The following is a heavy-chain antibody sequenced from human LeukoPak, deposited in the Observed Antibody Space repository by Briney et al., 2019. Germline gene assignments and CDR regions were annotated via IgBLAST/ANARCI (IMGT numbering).Heavy chain of an antibody. CDR1: GGSINSYY. CDR2: IYYSGST. V-gene: IGHV4-59*01. Sequence: SETLSLTCTVSGGSINSYYWSWIRQPPGKGLEWIGYIYYSGSTDYNPSLKSRVTISVDTSKNQFSLRLSSVTAADTAVYYCARVTGYMTEDYFDYWGQGTLITVSS. CDR3: ARVTGYMTEDYFDY. D-gene: IGHD6-13*01. J-gene: IGHJ4*02.